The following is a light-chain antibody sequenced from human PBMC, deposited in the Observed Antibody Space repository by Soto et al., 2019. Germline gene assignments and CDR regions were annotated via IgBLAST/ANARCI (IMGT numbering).Light chain of an antibody. V-gene: IGLV2-14*02. CDR3: SSYTTSSTLV. CDR1: RSDIGSYNL. CDR2: EGH. J-gene: IGLJ1*01. Sequence: QSALTQPASVSGSPGESITILCTGSRSDIGSYNLVSWYQQHPGKAPKLVIFEGHKRPSDISDRFSGSKSAYTASLTISGLQPDDEADYHCSSYTTSSTLVFGTGAKVNVL.